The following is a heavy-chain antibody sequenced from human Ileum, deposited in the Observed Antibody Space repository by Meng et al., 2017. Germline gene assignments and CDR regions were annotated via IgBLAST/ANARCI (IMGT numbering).Heavy chain of an antibody. CDR3: AREPPAAAGTGADY. Sequence: QVRLQQWGSGLVKPSQTLSLTCTVSGGSISSGGYYWSWIRQHQGKGLEWIGYIYYSGTTYYNPSLKSRVTISVDTSKNQFSLKLSSVTAADTAVYYCAREPPAAAGTGADYWGQGTLVTVSS. D-gene: IGHD6-13*01. V-gene: IGHV4-31*03. J-gene: IGHJ4*02. CDR2: IYYSGTT. CDR1: GGSISSGGYY.